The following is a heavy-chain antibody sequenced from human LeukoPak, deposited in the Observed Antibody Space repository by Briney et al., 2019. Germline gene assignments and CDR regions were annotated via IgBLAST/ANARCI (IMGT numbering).Heavy chain of an antibody. D-gene: IGHD6-13*01. J-gene: IGHJ4*02. V-gene: IGHV1-2*02. CDR1: GYTFTGYY. CDR2: INPNSGGT. Sequence: ASVTVSCKASGYTFTGYYMRWVRQAPGQGLEWMGWINPNSGGTDYAQKFQGRVTMTRDTSISTAYMELSRLRSDDTAVYYCARASAPYSSSWYYFDYWGQGTLVTVSS. CDR3: ARASAPYSSSWYYFDY.